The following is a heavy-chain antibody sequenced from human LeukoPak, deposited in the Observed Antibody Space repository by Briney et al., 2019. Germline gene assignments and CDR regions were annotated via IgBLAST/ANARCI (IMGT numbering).Heavy chain of an antibody. CDR2: IYYSGST. D-gene: IGHD4-23*01. CDR3: ARVTAVVTQPVDY. Sequence: TSETLSLTCTVSGGSVSSGSYYWSWIRQHPGKGLEWIGFIYYSGSTFYNPSLKSRVTISIDTSKNQFSLKVSSVTAADTAVYYCARVTAVVTQPVDYWGQGTLVTVSS. J-gene: IGHJ4*02. CDR1: GGSVSSGSYY. V-gene: IGHV4-31*03.